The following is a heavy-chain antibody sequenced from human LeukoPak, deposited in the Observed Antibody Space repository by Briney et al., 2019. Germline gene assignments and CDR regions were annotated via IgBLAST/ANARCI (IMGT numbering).Heavy chain of an antibody. V-gene: IGHV4-59*01. CDR1: GGSISSYY. CDR3: ARGISSGWYQGPAFDI. CDR2: IYYSGST. J-gene: IGHJ3*02. Sequence: SETLSLTCTVSGGSISSYYWSWIRQPPGKGLEWIGYIYYSGSTNYNPSLKSRVTISVDTSKNQFSLKLSSVTAADTAVYYCARGISSGWYQGPAFDIWGQGTMVTVSS. D-gene: IGHD6-19*01.